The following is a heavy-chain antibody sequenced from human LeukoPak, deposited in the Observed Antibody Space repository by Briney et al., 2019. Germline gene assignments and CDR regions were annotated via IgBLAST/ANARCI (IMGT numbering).Heavy chain of an antibody. D-gene: IGHD2-15*01. V-gene: IGHV3-7*03. CDR1: GFTFSTYW. CDR2: IKQDGSEK. J-gene: IGHJ2*01. CDR3: ARAKWSNWYFDL. Sequence: SGGSLRLSCAASGFTFSTYWMNWVRQAPGKGLEWVANIKQDGSEKYYVDSVKGRFTLSRDIAKNSLYLQMNSLRAEDTAVYYCARAKWSNWYFDLWGRGTLVTVSS.